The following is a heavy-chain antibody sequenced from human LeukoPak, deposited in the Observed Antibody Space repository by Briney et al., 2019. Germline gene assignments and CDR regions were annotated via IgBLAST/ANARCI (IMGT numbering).Heavy chain of an antibody. CDR2: INTKTGRT. CDR1: GYSFTDYY. D-gene: IGHD2-15*01. J-gene: IGHJ5*02. CDR3: ARGDCIDAGPYLIGP. V-gene: IGHV1-2*02. Sequence: ASVTVFCKTSGYSFTDYYIHWVRQAPGQGLEWMAWINTKTGRTSSARKFQCRVTMTRDPSITTVYMDMAWLTSDDTAIYFCARGDCIDAGPYLIGPWGQGTLVTVSS.